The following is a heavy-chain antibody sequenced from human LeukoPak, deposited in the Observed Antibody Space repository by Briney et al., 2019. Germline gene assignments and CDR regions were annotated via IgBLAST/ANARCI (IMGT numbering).Heavy chain of an antibody. CDR3: ARVGTGVGFYYYYYIDV. CDR2: MNPNSGNT. V-gene: IGHV1-8*01. Sequence: ASVKVSCKASGYTFTSYDINWVRQATGQGLEWMGWMNPNSGNTGYAQKFQGRDTMTRNTSISTAYMELSSLRSEHTAVYYCARVGTGVGFYYYYYIDVWGKGTTVTVSS. J-gene: IGHJ6*03. CDR1: GYTFTSYD. D-gene: IGHD1-1*01.